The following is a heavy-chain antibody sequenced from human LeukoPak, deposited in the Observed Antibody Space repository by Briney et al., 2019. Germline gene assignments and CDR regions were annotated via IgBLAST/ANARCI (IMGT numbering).Heavy chain of an antibody. Sequence: GGSLRLSCAASGFTVSSNYMSWVRQAPGKGLEWVSVIYSGGSTYYADSVKGRFTISRDNSKNTLYLQMNSLRAEDTAVYYCARDLASGTSSRFDYWGQGTLVTVSS. D-gene: IGHD5-12*01. CDR3: ARDLASGTSSRFDY. J-gene: IGHJ4*02. CDR2: IYSGGST. V-gene: IGHV3-66*01. CDR1: GFTVSSNY.